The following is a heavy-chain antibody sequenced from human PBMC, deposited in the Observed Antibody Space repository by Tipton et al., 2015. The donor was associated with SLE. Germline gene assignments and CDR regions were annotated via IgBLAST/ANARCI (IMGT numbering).Heavy chain of an antibody. D-gene: IGHD4-17*01. V-gene: IGHV4-39*01. Sequence: TLSLTCTVSGGSISSSSYYWGWIRQPPGKGLEWIGSIYYSVSTYYNPSLKSRVTISVDTSKNQFSLKLSSVTAADTAVYYCARQGDDYGDYDYWGQGTLVTVSS. J-gene: IGHJ4*02. CDR3: ARQGDDYGDYDY. CDR1: GGSISSSSYY. CDR2: IYYSVST.